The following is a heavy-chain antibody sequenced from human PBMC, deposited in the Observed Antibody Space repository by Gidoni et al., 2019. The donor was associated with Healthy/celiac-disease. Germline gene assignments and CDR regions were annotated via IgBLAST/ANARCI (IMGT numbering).Heavy chain of an antibody. V-gene: IGHV3-30-3*01. J-gene: IGHJ4*02. CDR1: GFPFSSYA. CDR3: ARESGWYGGYYFDY. D-gene: IGHD6-19*01. CDR2: ISYDGSNK. Sequence: QVQLVESGGVGVQPGRSLRPSCAAAGFPFSSYAMHWVRQAPGKGVEWVAVISYDGSNKYYADSGKGRFTISRDNSKNTLYLQMNSLRAEDTAVYYCARESGWYGGYYFDYWGQGTLVTVSS.